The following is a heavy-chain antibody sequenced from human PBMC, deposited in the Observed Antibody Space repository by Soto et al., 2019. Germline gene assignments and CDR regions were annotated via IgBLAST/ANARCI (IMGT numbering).Heavy chain of an antibody. V-gene: IGHV1-46*01. Sequence: QVQLVQSGAEVKKPGASVKVSCKASGYTFTSYYMHWVRQALGQGLEWMGIINPSGGSTSYAQKFQGRVTMTRDTSTSTVYMELSSLRSEDTAVYYCARDPAMIVVVVAATPKYGMDVWGQGTTVTVSS. J-gene: IGHJ6*02. D-gene: IGHD2-15*01. CDR3: ARDPAMIVVVVAATPKYGMDV. CDR2: INPSGGST. CDR1: GYTFTSYY.